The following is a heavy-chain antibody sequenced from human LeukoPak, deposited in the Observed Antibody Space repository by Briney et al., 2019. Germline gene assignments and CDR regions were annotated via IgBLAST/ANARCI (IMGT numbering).Heavy chain of an antibody. J-gene: IGHJ5*02. CDR3: AKSSGTMVQGANWFDP. CDR2: ISGSGGST. Sequence: GGSLRLSCAASGFTFGSYAMSWVRQAPGKGLEWVSAISGSGGSTYYADSVKSRFTISRDNSKNTLYLQMDSLRAEDTAVYYCAKSSGTMVQGANWFDPWGQGTLVTVSS. V-gene: IGHV3-23*01. CDR1: GFTFGSYA. D-gene: IGHD3-10*01.